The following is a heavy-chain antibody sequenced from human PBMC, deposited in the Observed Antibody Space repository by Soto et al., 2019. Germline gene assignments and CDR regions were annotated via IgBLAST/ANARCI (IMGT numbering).Heavy chain of an antibody. J-gene: IGHJ4*02. V-gene: IGHV3-33*01. CDR3: ARDGIGGHIFWGYFDY. CDR1: GLIFSGYG. CDR2: IRFDGSNI. Sequence: QVHLVESGGGVVQPGGSLRLSCAVPGLIFSGYGMHWVRQAPGKGLEWVAIIRFDGSNIEYADSVKGRFTISRDNSKNMLYLQMNSLRAEDTAVYYCARDGIGGHIFWGYFDYWGQGTLVTVSS. D-gene: IGHD5-18*01.